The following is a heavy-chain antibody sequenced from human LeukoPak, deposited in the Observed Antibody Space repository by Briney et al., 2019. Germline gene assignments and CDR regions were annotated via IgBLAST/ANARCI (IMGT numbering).Heavy chain of an antibody. D-gene: IGHD4-23*01. CDR1: GGSFSGYY. J-gene: IGHJ5*02. V-gene: IGHV4-34*01. Sequence: SETLSLTCAVYGGSFSGYYWSWIRQPPGKGLEWTGEINHSGSTNYNPSLKSRVTISVDTSKNQFSLKLSPVTAADTAVYYCARETSGGNSPWGQGTLVTVSS. CDR2: INHSGST. CDR3: ARETSGGNSP.